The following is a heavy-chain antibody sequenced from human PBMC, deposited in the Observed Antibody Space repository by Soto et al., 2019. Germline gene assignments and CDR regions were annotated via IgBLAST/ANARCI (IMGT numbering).Heavy chain of an antibody. CDR3: AREKIPTKNRLSYYYGMDV. CDR1: GGSVSDYY. V-gene: IGHV4-34*01. CDR2: VNHSGST. Sequence: QVQLQQWGAGLLKPSETLSLTCAVYGGSVSDYYWSWIRQSPGKGLEWIGEVNHSGSTEYYPSLKSRVTISIDTSKSQFCLRLTSVTAADTAVYYCAREKIPTKNRLSYYYGMDVWGQGTKVTVSS. J-gene: IGHJ6*02.